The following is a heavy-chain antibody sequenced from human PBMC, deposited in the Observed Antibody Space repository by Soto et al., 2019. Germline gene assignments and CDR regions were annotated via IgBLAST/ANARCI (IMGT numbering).Heavy chain of an antibody. Sequence: ASVKVSCKASGYTFTSYGISWVRQAPGQGLEWMGWISAYNGNTNYAQKLQGRVTMTTDTSTSTAYMELRSLRSDDTAVYYCARDFSSGWYGGTPDPRFDEWGQGTLVTVSS. V-gene: IGHV1-18*01. CDR3: ARDFSSGWYGGTPDPRFDE. D-gene: IGHD6-19*01. CDR2: ISAYNGNT. J-gene: IGHJ4*02. CDR1: GYTFTSYG.